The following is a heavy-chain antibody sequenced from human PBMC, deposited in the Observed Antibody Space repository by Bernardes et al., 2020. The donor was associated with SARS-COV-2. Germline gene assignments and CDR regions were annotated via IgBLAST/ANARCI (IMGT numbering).Heavy chain of an antibody. CDR1: GASVSSGSYF. V-gene: IGHV4-31*03. J-gene: IGHJ4*02. Sequence: SETLSLTCTVSGASVSSGSYFWTWIHQHPGKGLEWIGFIYYSGGTYYNPSLGSRISISLDTSKNQFSLTLNSLTAADTAIYYCFVAGTTSMSSRTFDHWGQGTLVTVSS. CDR2: IYYSGGT. D-gene: IGHD6-6*01. CDR3: FVAGTTSMSSRTFDH.